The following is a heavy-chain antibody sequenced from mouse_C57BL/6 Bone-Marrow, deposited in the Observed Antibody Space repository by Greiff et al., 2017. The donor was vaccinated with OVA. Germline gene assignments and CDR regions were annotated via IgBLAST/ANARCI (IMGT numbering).Heavy chain of an antibody. CDR1: GYTFTSYL. V-gene: IGHV1-50*01. CDR2: IDPSDSYT. CDR3: ARFDDGYSFAY. J-gene: IGHJ3*01. Sequence: QVQLQQPGAELVKPGASVKLSCKASGYTFTSYLMQWVKQRPGQGLEWIGEIDPSDSYTNYNQKFKGKATLTVDTSSSTAYMQLSSLTSEDSAVYYCARFDDGYSFAYWGQGTLVTVSA. D-gene: IGHD2-3*01.